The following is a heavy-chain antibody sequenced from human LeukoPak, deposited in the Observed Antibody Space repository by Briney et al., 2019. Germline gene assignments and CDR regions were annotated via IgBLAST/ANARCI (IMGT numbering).Heavy chain of an antibody. J-gene: IGHJ6*02. CDR3: TREGSGSRFLDYYGMDV. CDR1: GDSVSSNSAA. CDR2: TYYRSKWYS. D-gene: IGHD1-26*01. Sequence: SQTLSLTCGISGDSVSSNSAAWTWIRQSPSRGLEWLGRTYYRSKWYSDYAVSVKSRITINPDTSKNQFFLQLNSVTPEDTAVYYCTREGSGSRFLDYYGMDVWGQGTTVTVSS. V-gene: IGHV6-1*01.